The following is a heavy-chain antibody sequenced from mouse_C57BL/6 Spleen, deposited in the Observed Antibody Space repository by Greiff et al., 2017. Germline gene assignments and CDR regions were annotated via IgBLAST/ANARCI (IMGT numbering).Heavy chain of an antibody. J-gene: IGHJ2*01. D-gene: IGHD2-3*01. CDR1: GYAFSSYW. CDR2: IYPGDGDT. CDR3: ARERCGYYSFDY. Sequence: VQLQQSGAELVKPGASVKISCKASGYAFSSYWMNWVKQRPGKGLEWIGQIYPGDGDTNYNGKFKGKDTLTADKSSSTAYMQLSSLTSEDSAVYFCARERCGYYSFDYWGQGTTLTVSS. V-gene: IGHV1-80*01.